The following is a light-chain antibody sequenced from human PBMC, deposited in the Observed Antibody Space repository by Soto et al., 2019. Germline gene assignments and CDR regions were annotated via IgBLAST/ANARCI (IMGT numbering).Light chain of an antibody. CDR3: QQYGSPPIT. J-gene: IGKJ5*01. Sequence: IVLTQSPGTVSLSPVERATLSCMASQSVSSSYLAWYQQRPGQAPKLLIYDASTVQSGVPSRFSGSGSGTEFTLTISSLQPDDFAVYYCQQYGSPPITFGQGTRLEIK. CDR2: DAS. V-gene: IGKV3-20*01. CDR1: QSVSSSY.